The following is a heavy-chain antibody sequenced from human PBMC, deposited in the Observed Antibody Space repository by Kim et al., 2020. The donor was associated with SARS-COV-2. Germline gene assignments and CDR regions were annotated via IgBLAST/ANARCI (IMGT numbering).Heavy chain of an antibody. CDR3: ARDEYYYDCSGYTSIDS. CDR1: GFTFRSYA. Sequence: GGSRRLSCGASGFTFRSYAMHWVRQAPGKGLEWVAFISYDGSSKYYADAVKGRFTISRDNSKNTLYLQMNSLRPEDTAVYFCARDEYYYDCSGYTSIDSWGQGTMVTVSS. CDR2: ISYDGSSK. D-gene: IGHD3-22*01. V-gene: IGHV3-30-3*01. J-gene: IGHJ4*02.